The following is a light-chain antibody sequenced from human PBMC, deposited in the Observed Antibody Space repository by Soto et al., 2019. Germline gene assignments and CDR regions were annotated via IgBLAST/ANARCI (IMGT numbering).Light chain of an antibody. J-gene: IGKJ2*01. CDR2: GAS. CDR1: QSVSSN. CDR3: KQYNNWPYT. Sequence: EIVMTQSPATLSVSPGERATLSCRASQSVSSNLAWYQQKPGQAPRLLIYGASTRATGIPARFSGSGYGTEFTLTISSLQSEDFAVYYCKQYNNWPYTFGQGTKLEIK. V-gene: IGKV3-15*01.